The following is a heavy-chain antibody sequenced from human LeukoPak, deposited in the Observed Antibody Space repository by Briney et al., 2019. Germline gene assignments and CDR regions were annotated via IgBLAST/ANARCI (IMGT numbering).Heavy chain of an antibody. CDR3: ARLAAILKRSNWFDP. Sequence: PSETLSLTCGVSGGSIISSSYYWGWIRQPPGKGLEWIASMFYSGNTYYNPSLKSRVTISVDTSKNQFSLKLSSVTAADTAVYYCARLAAILKRSNWFDPWGQGTLVTVSS. D-gene: IGHD2-2*02. CDR2: MFYSGNT. V-gene: IGHV4-39*01. CDR1: GGSIISSSYY. J-gene: IGHJ5*02.